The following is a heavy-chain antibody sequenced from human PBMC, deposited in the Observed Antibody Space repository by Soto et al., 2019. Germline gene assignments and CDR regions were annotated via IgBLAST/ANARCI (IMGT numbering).Heavy chain of an antibody. CDR2: TYFRYKWFN. J-gene: IGHJ4*02. V-gene: IGHV6-1*01. D-gene: IGHD3-10*01. CDR1: GDSVSNTSVA. Sequence: TCVISGDSVSNTSVAWNWVRQSPSRGLEWLGRTYFRYKWFNDYAVSVQNRMTITPDTSRNQFSLQLDSVTPEDTAVYYCVSDRGTYIACFDYWGQGTLVTVSS. CDR3: VSDRGTYIACFDY.